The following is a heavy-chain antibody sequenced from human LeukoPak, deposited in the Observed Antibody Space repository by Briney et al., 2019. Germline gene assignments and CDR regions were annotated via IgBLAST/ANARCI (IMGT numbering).Heavy chain of an antibody. CDR2: TNHSGST. CDR1: GGSFSGYY. V-gene: IGHV4-34*01. J-gene: IGHJ4*02. CDR3: ATMTTVTMYSYYFDS. D-gene: IGHD4-11*01. Sequence: SETLSLTCAVYGGSFSGYYWSWIRQPPGKGLEWIGETNHSGSTNYNPSLKSRVTISVDTSKNQFSLKLSSVTAADTAVYSCATMTTVTMYSYYFDSWGQGTLVTVSS.